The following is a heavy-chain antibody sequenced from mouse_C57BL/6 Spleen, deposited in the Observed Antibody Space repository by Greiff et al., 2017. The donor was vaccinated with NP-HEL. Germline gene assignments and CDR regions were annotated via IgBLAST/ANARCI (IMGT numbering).Heavy chain of an antibody. CDR2: INPSNGGT. CDR1: GYTFTSYW. D-gene: IGHD1-1*01. V-gene: IGHV1-53*01. Sequence: VQLQQPGTELVKPGASVKLSCKASGYTFTSYWMHWVKQRPGQGLEWIGNINPSNGGTNYNEKFKSKATLTVDKSSSTADMQLSSLTSEDAAVYYCARKGYYCGRSRNWYFDVWGTGTTVTVSS. CDR3: ARKGYYCGRSRNWYFDV. J-gene: IGHJ1*03.